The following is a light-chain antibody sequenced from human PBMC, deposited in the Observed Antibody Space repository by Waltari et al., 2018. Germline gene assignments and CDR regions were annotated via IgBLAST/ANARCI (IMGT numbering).Light chain of an antibody. CDR1: SSDVGGSDF. CDR2: EVS. CDR3: SSYAGTNTFLI. V-gene: IGLV2-8*01. J-gene: IGLJ2*01. Sequence: QSALTQPPSASGSPGQSVTISCTGTSSDVGGSDFASWYQHHPGKPPKLLLFEVSKRPSGVPDRFSGSKSGTTASLSVSGLQAEDEAEYYCSSYAGTNTFLIFGGGTKLTV.